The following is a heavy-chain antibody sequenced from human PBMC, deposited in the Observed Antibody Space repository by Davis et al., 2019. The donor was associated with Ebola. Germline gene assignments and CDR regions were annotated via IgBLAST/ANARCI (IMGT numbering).Heavy chain of an antibody. V-gene: IGHV4-59*08. CDR1: GDSMKSYY. D-gene: IGHD6-19*01. CDR2: IYSSGST. CDR3: ARHGVAGKTAIDY. J-gene: IGHJ4*02. Sequence: PSETLSLTCTVSGDSMKSYYWIWTRRPPGKGLEYIGYIYSSGSTKYNPSLQSRVTMSLDMSASEFSLRLTSVTAADTAFYYCARHGVAGKTAIDYWGQGTLVSVSS.